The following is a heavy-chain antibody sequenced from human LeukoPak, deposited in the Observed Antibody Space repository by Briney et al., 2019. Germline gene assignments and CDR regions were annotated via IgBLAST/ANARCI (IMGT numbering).Heavy chain of an antibody. CDR1: GFTFSSYG. Sequence: GGSLRLSCAASGFTFSSYGMSWVRQAPGKGLQWVSGISVSGGTTHYADSVKGRCTISRDNSKHTLYLQMNSLRAEDTALYYCTKGFYDSGSSLSALDHWGQGTLVTVSS. CDR2: ISVSGGTT. D-gene: IGHD3-10*01. CDR3: TKGFYDSGSSLSALDH. J-gene: IGHJ4*02. V-gene: IGHV3-23*01.